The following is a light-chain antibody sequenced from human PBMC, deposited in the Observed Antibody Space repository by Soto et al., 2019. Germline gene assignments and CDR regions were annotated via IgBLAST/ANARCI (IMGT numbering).Light chain of an antibody. Sequence: EIVMTQSPATLSVSPGERATLSCRASQGVSSNLAWYQQKPGQAPRLLIYGASTRATGIPARFSGSGSGTEFTLTISSLRSEDFAVYYCQQYNNWPRTFGQGTKVDIK. CDR3: QQYNNWPRT. V-gene: IGKV3-15*01. CDR2: GAS. J-gene: IGKJ1*01. CDR1: QGVSSN.